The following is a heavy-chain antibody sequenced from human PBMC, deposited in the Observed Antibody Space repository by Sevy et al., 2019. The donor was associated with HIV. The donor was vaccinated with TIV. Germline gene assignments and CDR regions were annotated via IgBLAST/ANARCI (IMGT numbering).Heavy chain of an antibody. J-gene: IGHJ6*02. CDR3: TRVDPYYEFGDV. Sequence: ASVKVSCKASGYTLNNYGISWVRQAPGQGLEWIGWITAYKDNTNYAQNFQGRVTMTTDTSTRPAYMELRSLRSDDTAVYYCTRVDPYYEFGDVWGQGTTVTVSS. CDR1: GYTLNNYG. CDR2: ITAYKDNT. D-gene: IGHD3-3*01. V-gene: IGHV1-18*01.